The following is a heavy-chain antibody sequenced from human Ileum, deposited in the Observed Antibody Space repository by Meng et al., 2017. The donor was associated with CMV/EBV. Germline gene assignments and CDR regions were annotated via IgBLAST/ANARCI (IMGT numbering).Heavy chain of an antibody. V-gene: IGHV4-30-4*08. J-gene: IGHJ4*02. CDR3: ARQEELWGYFDY. CDR2: IYYSGST. CDR1: GGSISSGDYY. Sequence: QGQLQESGPGLVKPSQTLSLTCTVSGGSISSGDYYWNWIRQPPGKGLEWIGYIYYSGSTYFNSSLKSRVTISVDTSKNQFSLKLNSVTAADTAVYYCARQEELWGYFDYWGQGTLVTVSS. D-gene: IGHD1-7*01.